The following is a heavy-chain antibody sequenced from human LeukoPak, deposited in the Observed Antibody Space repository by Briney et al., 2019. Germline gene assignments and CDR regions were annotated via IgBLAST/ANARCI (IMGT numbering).Heavy chain of an antibody. CDR3: VRDDDRPDNGLDY. J-gene: IGHJ4*02. CDR1: GFTFSSYV. V-gene: IGHV3-23*01. Sequence: GGSLRLSCAASGFTFSSYVMSWVRQAPGKGLEWVSAISGSGGTTYYADSVKGRFTISRDKSKNTLYLQMNSLRAEDTAVYYCVRDDDRPDNGLDYWGQGTLVTVSS. D-gene: IGHD3-22*01. CDR2: ISGSGGTT.